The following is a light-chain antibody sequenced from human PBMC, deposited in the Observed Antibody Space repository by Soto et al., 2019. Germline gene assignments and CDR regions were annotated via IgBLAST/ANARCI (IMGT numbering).Light chain of an antibody. Sequence: EIVLTQSPGTLSLSPGERATLSCRASPSVSSSYLAWYQQKPGQAPRLLIYDASSSATGIPDRFSGSGSGRDFTVTTCRLEPEDFAVYYCQQYGSAPQTFGQGTKVESK. V-gene: IGKV3-20*01. CDR1: PSVSSSY. CDR3: QQYGSAPQT. CDR2: DAS. J-gene: IGKJ1*01.